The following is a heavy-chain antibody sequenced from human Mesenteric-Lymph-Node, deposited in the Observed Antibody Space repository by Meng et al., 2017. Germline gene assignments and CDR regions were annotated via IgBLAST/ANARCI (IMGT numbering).Heavy chain of an antibody. D-gene: IGHD3-22*01. CDR3: ARVSDDYDRTGYYNFDY. V-gene: IGHV1-18*01. J-gene: IGHJ4*02. CDR2: ISAYNGNT. CDR1: GYTFTNYG. Sequence: QVRLVQSGAEVKKPGASMNVSCKASGYTFTNYGTSWVRQAPGQGLEWMGWISAYNGNTNYAQKLQGRVTMTTDTSMSTAYMELRSLRSDDTAVYYCARVSDDYDRTGYYNFDYWGQGTLVTVSS.